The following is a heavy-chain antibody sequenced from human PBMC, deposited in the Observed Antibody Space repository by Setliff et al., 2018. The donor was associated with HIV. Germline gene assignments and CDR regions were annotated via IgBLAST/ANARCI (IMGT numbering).Heavy chain of an antibody. V-gene: IGHV3-48*04. CDR1: GFTFSNAW. Sequence: GGSLRLSCAGSGFTFSNAWMNWVRQAPGKGLEWLSYIGSSGNIMYYADSVKGRFTISRDNAKNSLYLQMNSLRADDTAVYYCARALYYYDSFDAFDIWGQGTMVTVSS. CDR3: ARALYYYDSFDAFDI. D-gene: IGHD3-22*01. J-gene: IGHJ3*02. CDR2: IGSSGNIM.